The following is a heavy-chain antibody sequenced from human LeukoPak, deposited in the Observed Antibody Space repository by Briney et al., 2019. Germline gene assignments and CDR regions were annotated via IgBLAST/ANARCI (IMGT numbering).Heavy chain of an antibody. D-gene: IGHD3-3*01. V-gene: IGHV4-4*07. CDR3: ARDRDDFWSGSWGY. CDR1: GGSISSYY. Sequence: KPSETLSLTCTVSGGSISSYYWSWIRQPAGKGLEWIGRIYTSGSTNYNPSLKSRVTMSVDTSKNQFSLKLSSVTAADTAVYYCARDRDDFWSGSWGYWGQGTLVTVSS. CDR2: IYTSGST. J-gene: IGHJ4*02.